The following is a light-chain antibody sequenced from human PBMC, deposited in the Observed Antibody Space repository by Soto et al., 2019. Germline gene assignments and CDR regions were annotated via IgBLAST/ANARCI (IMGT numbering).Light chain of an antibody. CDR2: SNN. J-gene: IGLJ3*02. CDR1: SSNIGYNT. Sequence: QSVLTQSPSASGTPGQRVTISCSRSSSNIGYNTVSWYQVLPGKAPKLLIYSNNQRPSGVPDRFSGSKSGTSASLAISGLQSEDEADYYCAAWDDSLTGSWVFGGGTKLTVL. V-gene: IGLV1-44*01. CDR3: AAWDDSLTGSWV.